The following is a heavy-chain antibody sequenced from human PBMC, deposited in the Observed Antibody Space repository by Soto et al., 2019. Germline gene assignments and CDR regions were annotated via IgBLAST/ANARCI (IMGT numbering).Heavy chain of an antibody. V-gene: IGHV4-59*08. D-gene: IGHD3-10*01. CDR3: GRRSSGSVIS. J-gene: IGHJ5*02. Sequence: SETLSLTCTVSGVSIRTYYWSWIRQSPGKGLEWIGYFYYSGNTDYNPSLGSRVTISVDTSKNQFSLNLTSVTAADTAVYYCGRRSSGSVISWGQGTLVTVSS. CDR1: GVSIRTYY. CDR2: FYYSGNT.